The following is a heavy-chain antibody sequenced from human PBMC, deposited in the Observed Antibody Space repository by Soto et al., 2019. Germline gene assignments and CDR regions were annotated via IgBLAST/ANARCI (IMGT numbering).Heavy chain of an antibody. Sequence: EVYLVESGGGLVKPGGSLRLSCAVSGFTFSSCTMNWVRQAPGKGLEWVSSISPSSGHIYYADSVKGRFTISRDNAKNSRFLQMNSLRGEDTAVYYCSGCSGGACHKNYGMDVWGQGTTVTVSS. V-gene: IGHV3-21*06. CDR3: SGCSGGACHKNYGMDV. CDR2: ISPSSGHI. D-gene: IGHD2-15*01. CDR1: GFTFSSCT. J-gene: IGHJ6*02.